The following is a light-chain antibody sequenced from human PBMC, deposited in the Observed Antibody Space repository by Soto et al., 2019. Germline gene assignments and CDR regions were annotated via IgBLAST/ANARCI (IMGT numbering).Light chain of an antibody. V-gene: IGKV3-11*01. Sequence: PGAVSLLKRERGTLSWRASQSISSSYLAWYQQKPGQAPRLPIYDASNRATGIPARFSGSGSGTDFTLTIISRDPEDFGIYYIQLPTNLLITCAEGTRLEIK. J-gene: IGKJ5*01. CDR1: QSISSSY. CDR3: QLPTNLLIT. CDR2: DAS.